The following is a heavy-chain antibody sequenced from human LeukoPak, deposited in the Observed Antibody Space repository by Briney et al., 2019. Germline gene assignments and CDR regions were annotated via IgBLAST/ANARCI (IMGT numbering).Heavy chain of an antibody. Sequence: SETLSLTCAVFDGSFSDYYWGWIRQPPGKGLEWIGTIYHSGTTYYNPSLKSRVTMSVDTSKNQFSLRLRSVTAADTAVYYCARGQARLAWFDPWGQGTLVTVSS. J-gene: IGHJ5*02. CDR2: IYHSGTT. CDR1: DGSFSDYY. V-gene: IGHV4-38-2*01. D-gene: IGHD6-19*01. CDR3: ARGQARLAWFDP.